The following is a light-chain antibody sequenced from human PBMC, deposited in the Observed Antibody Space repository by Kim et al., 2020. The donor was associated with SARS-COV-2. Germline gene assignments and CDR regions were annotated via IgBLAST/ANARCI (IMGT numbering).Light chain of an antibody. CDR1: SSNIGSNY. CDR3: AAWDDSLSGPV. CDR2: SNN. V-gene: IGLV1-47*02. J-gene: IGLJ1*01. Sequence: QSVLTQPPSASGTPGPRVTISCSGSSSNIGSNYVYWYQQLPGTAPKLLIYSNNQRPSGVPDRFSGSKSGTSASLAISGLRSEDEADYYCAAWDDSLSGPVFGTGTKVTVL.